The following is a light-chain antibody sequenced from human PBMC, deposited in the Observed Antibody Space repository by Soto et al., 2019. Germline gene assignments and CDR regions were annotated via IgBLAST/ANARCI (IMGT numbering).Light chain of an antibody. Sequence: QSVLTQPPSVSAAPGQKVTISCYGSSSNIGSDFVSWYQQLPGTAPQLLIYENNKRPSGIPDRFSGSKSATSATLGITGLQTGDEADYYCAAWDTSLSGGVFGGGTKLTVL. CDR2: ENN. V-gene: IGLV1-51*02. CDR3: AAWDTSLSGGV. CDR1: SSNIGSDF. J-gene: IGLJ3*02.